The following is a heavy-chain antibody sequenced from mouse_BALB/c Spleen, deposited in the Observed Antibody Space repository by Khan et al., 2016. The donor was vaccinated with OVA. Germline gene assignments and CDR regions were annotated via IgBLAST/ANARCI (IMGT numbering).Heavy chain of an antibody. CDR2: ISRGGSYT. V-gene: IGHV5-9-3*01. Sequence: EVKLQQSGGGLVQPGGSLKLSCAASGFTFSSYAMSWVRQTPAKRLEWVATISRGGSYTYYPDSVKGRFSISRDNSKNTRYLQMSSLRSADTAMYYYARPPMTTVVATSCWFFDVWGAGTTVTVSS. CDR1: GFTFSSYA. CDR3: ARPPMTTVVATSCWFFDV. D-gene: IGHD1-1*01. J-gene: IGHJ1*01.